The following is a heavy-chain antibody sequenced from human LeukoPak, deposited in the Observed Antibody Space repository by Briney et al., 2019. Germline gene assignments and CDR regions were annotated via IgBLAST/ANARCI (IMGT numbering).Heavy chain of an antibody. CDR3: ARGPSHGAFDY. V-gene: IGHV1-2*02. CDR2: INPNSGDT. CDR1: GYTFTVYF. D-gene: IGHD4/OR15-4a*01. J-gene: IGHJ4*02. Sequence: ASVTVSCKASGYTFTVYFIHWLRQAPGQGLEWMGWINPNSGDTNFAQKFQDRVTMTRDTSTSTVYMDLSRLTSDDTAVYYCARGPSHGAFDYWGQGTLVTASS.